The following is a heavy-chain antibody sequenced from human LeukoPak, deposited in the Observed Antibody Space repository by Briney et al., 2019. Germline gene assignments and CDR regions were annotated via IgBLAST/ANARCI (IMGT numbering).Heavy chain of an antibody. CDR2: LYYSGTT. CDR3: ARVYPGYSSSHTRGVDP. CDR1: GGSLSSSSYY. D-gene: IGHD6-13*01. J-gene: IGHJ5*02. V-gene: IGHV4-39*07. Sequence: PSETLSLTCTVHGGSLSSSSYYWGWIRQPPGKGLEWIGTLYYSGTTYSNPSLKSRVTISVDTSKNQFSLKLSSVTAADTAVYYCARVYPGYSSSHTRGVDPWGQGTLVTVSS.